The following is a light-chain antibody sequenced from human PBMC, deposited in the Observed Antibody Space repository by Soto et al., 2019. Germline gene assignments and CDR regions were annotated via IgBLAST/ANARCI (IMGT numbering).Light chain of an antibody. Sequence: EIVLTQSPGTLSLSPGEGATLSCRASQSVSSSSLAWYQHKLGQAPRLLIYDASSRATGIPDRFSGSGSGTDFTLTISRLEPEDFAVYYCQQYSSSPYTFGQGTKLEIK. CDR3: QQYSSSPYT. J-gene: IGKJ2*01. CDR2: DAS. V-gene: IGKV3-20*01. CDR1: QSVSSSS.